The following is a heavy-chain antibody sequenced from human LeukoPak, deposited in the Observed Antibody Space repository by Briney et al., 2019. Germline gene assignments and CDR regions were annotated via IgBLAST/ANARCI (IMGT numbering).Heavy chain of an antibody. CDR1: KFAFSSYA. Sequence: GGSLRLSCAASKFAFSSYAMSWVGQAPGKGLEWVSAISGGGGNTYYADSVKGRFTISRDNSKNTLYLQMNSLRAEDTAVYYCGKNRYSGSLSPFDIWGQGTMVTVSS. J-gene: IGHJ3*02. CDR3: GKNRYSGSLSPFDI. CDR2: ISGGGGNT. V-gene: IGHV3-23*01. D-gene: IGHD1-26*01.